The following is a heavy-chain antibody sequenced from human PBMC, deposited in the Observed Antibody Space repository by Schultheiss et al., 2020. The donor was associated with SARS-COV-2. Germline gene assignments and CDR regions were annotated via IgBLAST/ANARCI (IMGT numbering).Heavy chain of an antibody. CDR3: ARGLITGTPFFDY. D-gene: IGHD1-20*01. V-gene: IGHV4-61*02. J-gene: IGHJ4*02. Sequence: SCSVSGDSIGAGDNYWTWIRQPAGKGLEWIGRIYTSGSTNYNPSLKSRVTISVDTSKNQFSLKLSSVTAADTALYYCARGLITGTPFFDYWGQGTLVTVSS. CDR1: GDSIGAGDNY. CDR2: IYTSGST.